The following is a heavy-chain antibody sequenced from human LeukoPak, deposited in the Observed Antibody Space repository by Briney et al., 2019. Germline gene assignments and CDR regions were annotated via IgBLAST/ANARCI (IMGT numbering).Heavy chain of an antibody. V-gene: IGHV4-30-2*01. Sequence: SETLSLTCAVSGGSISSGGYSWSWIRQPPGKGLEWIGYIYHSGSTYYNPSLKSRVTISVDRSKNQFSLKLSSVTAADTAVYYCARDGSTGTADPAGFDPWGQGTLVTVSS. CDR1: GGSISSGGYS. CDR3: ARDGSTGTADPAGFDP. CDR2: IYHSGST. D-gene: IGHD1-1*01. J-gene: IGHJ5*02.